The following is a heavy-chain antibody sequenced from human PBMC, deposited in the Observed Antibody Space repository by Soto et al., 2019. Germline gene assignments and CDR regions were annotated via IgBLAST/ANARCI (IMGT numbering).Heavy chain of an antibody. CDR3: AREDSSGWYIDY. CDR1: GYTFTSYA. J-gene: IGHJ4*02. CDR2: ISAYNGNT. D-gene: IGHD6-19*01. V-gene: IGHV1-18*01. Sequence: ASVKVSCKASGYTFTSYAMHWVRQAPGQRLEWMGWISAYNGNTNYAQKLQGRVTMTTDTSTSTAYMELRSLRSDDTAVYYCAREDSSGWYIDYWGQGTLVTVSS.